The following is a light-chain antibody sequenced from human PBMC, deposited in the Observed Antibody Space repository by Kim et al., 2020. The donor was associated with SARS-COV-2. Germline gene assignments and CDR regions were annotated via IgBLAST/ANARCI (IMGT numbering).Light chain of an antibody. CDR1: SSDVGGYNF. V-gene: IGLV2-8*01. J-gene: IGLJ1*01. CDR3: SSSAAISNFD. Sequence: QSALTQPPSASGSPGQSVTISCTGTSSDVGGYNFVSWYQQHPGKAPKLMIYEVNNRPSGVPDRFSGSKSGNTASLTVSGLQAEDEADYYCSSSAAISNFDFGTGTKVTVL. CDR2: EVN.